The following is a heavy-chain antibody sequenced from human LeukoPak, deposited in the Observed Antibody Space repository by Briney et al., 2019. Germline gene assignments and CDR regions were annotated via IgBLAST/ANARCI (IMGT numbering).Heavy chain of an antibody. CDR2: VDYSGST. J-gene: IGHJ4*02. Sequence: PSETLSLTCAVYGGSFSGYYWNWVRQPPGKELEWIGNVDYSGSTRYNPSLKSRATMSLDSSKNQFSLRLTSVTAADMAVYYCARREAVLTGYFDYWGQGTLVTVSS. CDR3: ARREAVLTGYFDY. D-gene: IGHD1-14*01. V-gene: IGHV4-59*08. CDR1: GGSFSGYY.